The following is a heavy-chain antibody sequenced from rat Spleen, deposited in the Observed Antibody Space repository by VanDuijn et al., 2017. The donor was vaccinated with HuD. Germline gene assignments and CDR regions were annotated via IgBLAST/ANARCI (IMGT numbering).Heavy chain of an antibody. D-gene: IGHD4-2*01. CDR1: GFNFNDYW. CDR3: SRRGDPFYFDY. J-gene: IGHJ2*01. Sequence: EVQLVESGGGLVQPGRSLKLSCAASGFNFNDYWMGWVRQAPAKGLEWVATISSDGTNTYYRDSVKGRFTISRDNAKRTLFLQMDSLRSDDTATYYCSRRGDPFYFDYWGRGVMVTVSS. V-gene: IGHV5-29*01. CDR2: ISSDGTNT.